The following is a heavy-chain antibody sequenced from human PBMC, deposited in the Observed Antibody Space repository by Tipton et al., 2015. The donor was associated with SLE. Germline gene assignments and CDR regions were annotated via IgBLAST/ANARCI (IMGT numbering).Heavy chain of an antibody. V-gene: IGHV3-30*04. CDR1: GFTFSSYA. Sequence: QVQLVQSGGGVVQPGRSLRLSCAASGFTFSSYAMHWVRQAPGKGLEWVAVISYDGSNKYYADSVRGRFTISRDNSKNTLYLQMNSLRAEDTAVYYCARGSREWLYYFFDYWGQGTLVTVSS. D-gene: IGHD3-3*01. CDR2: ISYDGSNK. J-gene: IGHJ4*02. CDR3: ARGSREWLYYFFDY.